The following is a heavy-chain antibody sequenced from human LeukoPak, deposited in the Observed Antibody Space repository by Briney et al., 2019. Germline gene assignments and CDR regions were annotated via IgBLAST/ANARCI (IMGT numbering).Heavy chain of an antibody. J-gene: IGHJ4*02. CDR1: GYTFTSYD. CDR3: ARDANDYGGNSGGYYFDY. CDR2: MNPNSGNT. Sequence: GASVKVSCKASGYTFTSYDINWVRQATGQGLEWTGWMNPNSGNTGYAQKFQGRVTITRNTSISTAYMELSSLRSEDTAVYYCARDANDYGGNSGGYYFDYWGQGTLVTVSS. D-gene: IGHD4-23*01. V-gene: IGHV1-8*03.